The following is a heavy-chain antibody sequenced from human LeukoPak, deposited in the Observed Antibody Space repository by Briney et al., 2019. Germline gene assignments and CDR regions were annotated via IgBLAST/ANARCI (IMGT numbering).Heavy chain of an antibody. CDR1: GYTFTGYY. Sequence: GASVTVSFKASGYTFTGYYMHWVRQAPGQGLEWMGWINPNSGGTNYAQKFQGRVTMTRDTSISTAYMELSRLRSDDTAVYYCARDLISIAARSYYYYGMDVWGQGTTVTVSS. CDR3: ARDLISIAARSYYYYGMDV. V-gene: IGHV1-2*02. CDR2: INPNSGGT. J-gene: IGHJ6*02. D-gene: IGHD6-6*01.